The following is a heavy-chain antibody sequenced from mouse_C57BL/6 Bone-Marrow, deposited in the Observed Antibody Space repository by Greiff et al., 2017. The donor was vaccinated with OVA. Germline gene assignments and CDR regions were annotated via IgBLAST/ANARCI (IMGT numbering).Heavy chain of an antibody. Sequence: VMLVESGAELARPGASVKLSCKASGYTFTSYGISWVKQRTGQGLEWIGEIYPRSGNTYYNEKFKGKATLTADKSSSTAYMELRSLTSEDSAVYFCARRGGYYYGSSQLRGDYWGQGTTLTVSS. J-gene: IGHJ2*01. D-gene: IGHD1-1*01. CDR2: IYPRSGNT. V-gene: IGHV1-81*01. CDR1: GYTFTSYG. CDR3: ARRGGYYYGSSQLRGDY.